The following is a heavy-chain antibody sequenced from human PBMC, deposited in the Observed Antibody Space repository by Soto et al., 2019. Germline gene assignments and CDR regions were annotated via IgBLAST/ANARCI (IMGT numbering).Heavy chain of an antibody. CDR1: GLTFSNYA. CDR3: ASGGYCTSASCRPTYFDY. D-gene: IGHD2-2*01. J-gene: IGHJ4*02. Sequence: EVQLLESGGGLVQPGGSPRLSCVASGLTFSNYAMSWVRQAPGKGLEWVSAISGSSIGTYYADSVKGRFTISRDNSKNTLFLQMNSLRVDDTALYYCASGGYCTSASCRPTYFDYWGQGIPVTVSS. V-gene: IGHV3-23*01. CDR2: ISGSSIGT.